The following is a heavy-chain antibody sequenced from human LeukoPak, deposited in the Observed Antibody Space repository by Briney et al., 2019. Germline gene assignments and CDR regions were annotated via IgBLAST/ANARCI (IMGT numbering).Heavy chain of an antibody. CDR1: GFTFSSYG. J-gene: IGHJ6*03. Sequence: PRGSLRLSCAASGFTFSSYGMHWVRQAPGKGLEWVAFIRYDGSNKYYADSVKGRFTISRDNSKNTLYLQMNSLRAEDTAVYYCAKDRNDSWSYYYMDVWGKGTTVTVSS. D-gene: IGHD3-3*01. V-gene: IGHV3-30*02. CDR2: IRYDGSNK. CDR3: AKDRNDSWSYYYMDV.